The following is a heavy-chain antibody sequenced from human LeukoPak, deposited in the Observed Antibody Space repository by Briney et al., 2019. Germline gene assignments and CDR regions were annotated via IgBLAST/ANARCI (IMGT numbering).Heavy chain of an antibody. CDR2: INHSGST. CDR1: GGSFSGYY. V-gene: IGHV4-34*01. D-gene: IGHD2/OR15-2a*01. Sequence: SETLSLTCAVYGGSFSGYYWSWIRQPPGKGLEWIGEINHSGSTNYNPSLKSRVTISVDTSKNQFSLKLSSVTAADTAVYYCARGLPTWATGQDYYYYYYMDAWGKGTTVTVSS. CDR3: ARGLPTWATGQDYYYYYYMDA. J-gene: IGHJ6*03.